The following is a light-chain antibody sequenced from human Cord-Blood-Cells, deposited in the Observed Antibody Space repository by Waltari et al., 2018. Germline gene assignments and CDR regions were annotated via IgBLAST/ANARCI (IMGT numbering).Light chain of an antibody. V-gene: IGLV2-23*01. Sequence: QSALTPPASVSGSPGQSLTISCTRTSSDVRRTNLVSWYHQHPGKPPKLMIDEGSKRPSGVSNRFSGSKSGNTASLTISGLQAEDEADYYCCSYAGSSTVVFGGGTKLTVL. J-gene: IGLJ2*01. CDR1: SSDVRRTNL. CDR3: CSYAGSSTVV. CDR2: EGS.